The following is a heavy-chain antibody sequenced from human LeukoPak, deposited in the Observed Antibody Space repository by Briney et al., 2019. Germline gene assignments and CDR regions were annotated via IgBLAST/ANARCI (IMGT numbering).Heavy chain of an antibody. CDR2: IYTSGST. J-gene: IGHJ5*02. Sequence: SETLSLTCTVSGGSIYGGGYYWSWIRQPAGKGLEWIGRIYTSGSTNYNPSLKSRVTISVDTSKNQFSLKLSSVTAADTAVYYCARSLRDFWSGYTDPWGQGTLVTVSS. V-gene: IGHV4-61*02. CDR3: ARSLRDFWSGYTDP. CDR1: GGSIYGGGYY. D-gene: IGHD3-3*01.